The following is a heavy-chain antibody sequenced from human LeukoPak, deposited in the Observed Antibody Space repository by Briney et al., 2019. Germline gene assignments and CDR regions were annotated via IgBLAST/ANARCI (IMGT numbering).Heavy chain of an antibody. D-gene: IGHD2-21*02. CDR2: INRRGHT. J-gene: IGHJ4*02. CDR3: AKEVDCPSDCLFFHS. Sequence: GSLRLSCAASGFTFDRFTIHWVRQTPGKGLEWVSLINRRGHTFYADSVKGRFTISRDNSRNSVFLQMNSLRPEDTALYHCAKEVDCPSDCLFFHSWGRGTLVTVSS. V-gene: IGHV3-43*01. CDR1: GFTFDRFT.